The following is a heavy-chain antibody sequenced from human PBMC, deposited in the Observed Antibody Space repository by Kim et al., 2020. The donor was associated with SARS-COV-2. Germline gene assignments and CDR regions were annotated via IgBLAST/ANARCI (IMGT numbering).Heavy chain of an antibody. D-gene: IGHD1-1*01. CDR3: AREYTGYMDV. V-gene: IGHV4-31*01. J-gene: IGHJ6*03. CDR2: T. Sequence: TYNNPPLQGQVTISVATSKNQFSLKLSSVAAADTAMYYCAREYTGYMDVWGKGTTVTVSS.